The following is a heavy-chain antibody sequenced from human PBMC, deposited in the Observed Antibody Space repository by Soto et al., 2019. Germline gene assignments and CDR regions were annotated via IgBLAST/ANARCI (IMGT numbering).Heavy chain of an antibody. J-gene: IGHJ4*02. D-gene: IGHD3-16*02. CDR2: IKAANGDT. CDR1: GYRFTAYA. V-gene: IGHV1-3*05. CDR3: ARSAISPSGGLIGPFDF. Sequence: QVHLVQSGAEERKPGASVRVSCETSGYRFTAYAIHWVRQPPGQRPEWMGWIKAANGDTRYAQNFQTRLTITTDTSASTAYMDLSSLRFEDTAVYYCARSAISPSGGLIGPFDFWGQGNLVAVSS.